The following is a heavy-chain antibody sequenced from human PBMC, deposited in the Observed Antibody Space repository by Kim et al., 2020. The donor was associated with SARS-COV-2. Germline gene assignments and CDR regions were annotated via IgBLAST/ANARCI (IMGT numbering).Heavy chain of an antibody. CDR3: ARLVSENSAVEY. CDR1: GVSISRCSKY. J-gene: IGHJ4*02. Sequence: SETLSLTCTVSGVSISRCSKYWGWFRQPPGQGLESIGSINYSRNHYYNPSLKSRVTISVDTSKNQFARKMRSVTAAGTAVYYCARLVSENSAVEYWGQGTLVTVSS. CDR2: INYSRNH. V-gene: IGHV4-39*01.